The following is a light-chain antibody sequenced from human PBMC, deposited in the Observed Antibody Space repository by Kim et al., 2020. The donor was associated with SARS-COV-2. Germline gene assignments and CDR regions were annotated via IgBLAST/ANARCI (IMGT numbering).Light chain of an antibody. CDR1: NYNIGRNY. J-gene: IGLJ3*02. CDR3: GTWDGSLSAGV. Sequence: QSVLTQPPSVSAAPGQKVTISCSGSNYNIGRNYVSWYQQVPGTAPKLLIYDNDKRPSGIPDRFSASKSGTSATLAITGLQTGDEADYYCGTWDGSLSAGVFGGGTQLTVL. CDR2: DND. V-gene: IGLV1-51*01.